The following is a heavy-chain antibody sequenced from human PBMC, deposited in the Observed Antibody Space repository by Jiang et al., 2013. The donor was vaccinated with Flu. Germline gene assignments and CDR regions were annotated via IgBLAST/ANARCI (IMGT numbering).Heavy chain of an antibody. Sequence: LLKPSETLSLTCTVSGGSISSSSYYWGWIRQPPGKGLEWIGSIYYSGSTYYNPSLKSRVTISVDTSKNQFSLKLSSVTAADTAVYYCARFNRDYYDSSGFFWFDPWGQGTLVTVSS. CDR3: ARFNRDYYDSSGFFWFDP. V-gene: IGHV4-39*01. CDR1: GGSISSSSYY. D-gene: IGHD3-22*01. J-gene: IGHJ5*02. CDR2: IYYSGST.